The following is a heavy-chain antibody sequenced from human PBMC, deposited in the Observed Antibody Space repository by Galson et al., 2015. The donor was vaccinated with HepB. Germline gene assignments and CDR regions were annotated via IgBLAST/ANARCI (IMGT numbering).Heavy chain of an antibody. J-gene: IGHJ5*02. CDR2: IIPIFGPA. CDR3: AREKRGYYDTSGRNWFDP. D-gene: IGHD3-22*01. CDR1: GGSFSTYA. V-gene: IGHV1-69*13. Sequence: SVKVSCKASGGSFSTYAINWVRQAPGQGLEWMGGIIPIFGPAIYAQKFQGRVTLTADESTNTAYMELSGLRSDDTAVYYCAREKRGYYDTSGRNWFDPWGQGTLVTVSS.